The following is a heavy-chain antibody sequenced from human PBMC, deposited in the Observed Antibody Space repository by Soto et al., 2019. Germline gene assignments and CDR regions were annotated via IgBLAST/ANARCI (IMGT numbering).Heavy chain of an antibody. D-gene: IGHD5-12*01. CDR3: ARHGPDIVANEYYFDY. V-gene: IGHV4-39*01. CDR1: GGSISSSSYY. J-gene: IGHJ4*02. CDR2: IYYRGST. Sequence: PSETLSLTCTVSGGSISSSSYYWGWIRQPPGKGLEWIGSIYYRGSTYYNPSLKSRVTISVDTSKNQFSLKLSSVTAADTAVYYCARHGPDIVANEYYFDYWGQGTLVTVSS.